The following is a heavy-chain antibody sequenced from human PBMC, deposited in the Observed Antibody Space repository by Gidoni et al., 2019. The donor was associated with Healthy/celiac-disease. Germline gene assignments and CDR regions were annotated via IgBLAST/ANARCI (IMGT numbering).Heavy chain of an antibody. V-gene: IGHV4-31*03. Sequence: QVQLQESGPGLVKPSQTLSLTCTVSGCSISSSGYYWSWIRQHPGKGLEWIGYIYHSGSNYYNPSLQSRVTISVDTSKNQFSLKLSSVTAADTAVYYCARVVVRGAPFDSWGQGTLVTVSS. D-gene: IGHD3-10*01. CDR2: IYHSGSN. CDR3: ARVVVRGAPFDS. J-gene: IGHJ4*02. CDR1: GCSISSSGYY.